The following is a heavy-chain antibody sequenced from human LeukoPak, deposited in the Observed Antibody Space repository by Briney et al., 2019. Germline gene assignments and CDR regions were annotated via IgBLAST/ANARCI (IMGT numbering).Heavy chain of an antibody. J-gene: IGHJ4*02. Sequence: SETLSLTCTVSGGSISSYYWSWIRQPPGKGLEWIGYIYYSGSTNYNPSLKSRVTISVDTSKNQFSRKLSSVTAADTAVYYCAGMILDSYGYWSFDYWAQGTLVTVSS. V-gene: IGHV4-59*01. D-gene: IGHD5-18*01. CDR2: IYYSGST. CDR3: AGMILDSYGYWSFDY. CDR1: GGSISSYY.